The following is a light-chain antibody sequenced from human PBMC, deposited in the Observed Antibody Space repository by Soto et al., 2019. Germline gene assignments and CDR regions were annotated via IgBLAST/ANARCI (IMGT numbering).Light chain of an antibody. CDR2: GAS. J-gene: IGKJ5*01. CDR3: QQYGTSPPIT. CDR1: QSVSSSY. Sequence: EIVLTQSPGTLSLSPGERATLFCRASQSVSSSYLAWYQQKPGQAPRLLIYGASSRATGSPDRFNGSGSGTDFTLTITRLEPEDFAVYYCQQYGTSPPITFGQGTRLEIK. V-gene: IGKV3-20*01.